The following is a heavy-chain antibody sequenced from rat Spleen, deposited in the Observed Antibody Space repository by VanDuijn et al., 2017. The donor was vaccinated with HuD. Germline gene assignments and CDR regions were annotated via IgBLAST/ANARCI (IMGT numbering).Heavy chain of an antibody. Sequence: EVQLVESGGGLVQPGRSLKLSCAASGFTFSYYSMAWVRQPPTEYLEWVASITPDGTNTYYRDSVKGRFTISRDNAKSTLYLQMDSLRSEDTATYYCARDYSGYFDYWGQGVMVTVSS. V-gene: IGHV5S14*01. J-gene: IGHJ2*01. D-gene: IGHD1-1*01. CDR1: GFTFSYYS. CDR2: ITPDGTNT. CDR3: ARDYSGYFDY.